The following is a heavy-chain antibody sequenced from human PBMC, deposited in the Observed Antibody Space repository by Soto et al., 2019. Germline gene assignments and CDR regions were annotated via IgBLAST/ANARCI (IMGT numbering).Heavy chain of an antibody. D-gene: IGHD5-18*01. CDR1: GFTFSSYE. V-gene: IGHV3-48*03. Sequence: EVQLVESGGVLVQPGGSLRLSCAASGFTFSSYEMNWVRQAPGKGLEWISCISSSGVTIYYADSVKGRFTISRDNAKNSLYLQINSLRAEDTAVYYCAVSQGYSYGYLEYWGQGTQVTVSS. CDR2: ISSSGVTI. J-gene: IGHJ4*02. CDR3: AVSQGYSYGYLEY.